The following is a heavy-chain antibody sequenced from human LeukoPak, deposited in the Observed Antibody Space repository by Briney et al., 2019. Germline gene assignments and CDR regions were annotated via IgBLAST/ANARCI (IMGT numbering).Heavy chain of an antibody. Sequence: PSETLSLTCAVSGYSISSGYYWGWIRQPPGKGLEWIGNFYHSGSTYYNPSLKSRVTISVDTSKNQFSLKLSSVTAADTAVYYCARVTAYSSENYFDYWDQGTLVTVSS. D-gene: IGHD6-25*01. CDR2: FYHSGST. J-gene: IGHJ4*02. CDR3: ARVTAYSSENYFDY. V-gene: IGHV4-38-2*01. CDR1: GYSISSGYY.